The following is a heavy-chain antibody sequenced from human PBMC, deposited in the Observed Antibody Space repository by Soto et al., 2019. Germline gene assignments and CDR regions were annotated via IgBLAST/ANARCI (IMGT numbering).Heavy chain of an antibody. CDR1: GGSISSGDYY. D-gene: IGHD2-2*01. Sequence: SETLSLTCTVSGGSISSGDYYWSWIRQPPGKGLEWIGYIYYSGSTYYNPSLKSRVTISVDTSKNQFSLKLSSVTAADTAVYYCARVHWDLVPAAPLNWFDPWGQGTLVTVSS. CDR2: IYYSGST. V-gene: IGHV4-30-4*01. CDR3: ARVHWDLVPAAPLNWFDP. J-gene: IGHJ5*02.